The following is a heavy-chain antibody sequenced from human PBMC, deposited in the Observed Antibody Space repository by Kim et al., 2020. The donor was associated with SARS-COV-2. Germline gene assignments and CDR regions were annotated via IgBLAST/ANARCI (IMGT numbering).Heavy chain of an antibody. D-gene: IGHD5-12*01. J-gene: IGHJ4*02. V-gene: IGHV1-69*04. CDR3: ARDRSGYDWGVDY. Sequence: YAQKFQGRVTITADKSTSTAYMELSSLRSEDTAVYYCARDRSGYDWGVDYWGQGTLVTVSS.